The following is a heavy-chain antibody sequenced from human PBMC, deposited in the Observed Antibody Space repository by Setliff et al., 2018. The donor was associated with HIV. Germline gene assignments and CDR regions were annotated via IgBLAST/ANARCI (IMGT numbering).Heavy chain of an antibody. CDR3: ARGSVFDTPTCGDYYYMDV. D-gene: IGHD2-15*01. CDR2: INYSGGT. Sequence: NLSLRGAVYGGSFSGYSWNWIRQPPGKGLEWIGEINYSGGTNYNPSLKSRVTISVDTSKNQLSLRLTSVTAADTAVYCARGSVFDTPTCGDYYYMDVWGIVTTLPVSS. J-gene: IGHJ6*03. V-gene: IGHV4-34*01. CDR1: GGSFSGYS.